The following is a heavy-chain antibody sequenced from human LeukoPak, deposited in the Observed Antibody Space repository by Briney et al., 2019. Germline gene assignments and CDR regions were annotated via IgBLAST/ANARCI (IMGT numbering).Heavy chain of an antibody. J-gene: IGHJ4*02. Sequence: PGGSLRLSCAVSGFTTNYMSWVRQAPGKGLEWVSVIYSGDTTYYADPVRGRFTISREISKNTLYLQMNSLRPEDTAVYHCARDLWDATGYWGQGTLVTVSS. CDR1: GFTTNY. CDR2: IYSGDTT. D-gene: IGHD3-3*01. CDR3: ARDLWDATGY. V-gene: IGHV3-66*02.